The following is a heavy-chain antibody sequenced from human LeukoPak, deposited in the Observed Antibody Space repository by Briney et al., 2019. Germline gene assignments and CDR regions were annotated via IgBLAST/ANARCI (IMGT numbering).Heavy chain of an antibody. CDR3: AKGGYDSGASDFEY. V-gene: IGHV3-23*01. CDR1: GFTFSNYC. D-gene: IGHD3-10*01. J-gene: IGHJ4*02. CDR2: LSGSGTTT. Sequence: GGSLRLSCAGSGFTFSNYCMSWVRQAPGKGLEWVSALSGSGTTTYYADSVKGRFTISRDNSKNTLYLQMNSLRAEDTAVYYCAKGGYDSGASDFEYWGQGTVVPVSS.